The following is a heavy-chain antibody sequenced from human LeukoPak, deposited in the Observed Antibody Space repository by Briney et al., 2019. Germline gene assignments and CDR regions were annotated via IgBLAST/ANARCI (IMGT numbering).Heavy chain of an antibody. V-gene: IGHV3-23*01. J-gene: IGHJ5*02. D-gene: IGHD1-26*01. CDR2: IGTNSATT. CDR3: AKRNSGSYEGSAYTWFDP. CDR1: GFTFSNYA. Sequence: PGGSLRLSCAASGFTFSNYAMSWVRQAPGKGLEWVPAIGTNSATTYYADSVKGRFTISRDNSKSTLYLQMNSLRAEDTALYYCAKRNSGSYEGSAYTWFDPWGQGTLVTVSS.